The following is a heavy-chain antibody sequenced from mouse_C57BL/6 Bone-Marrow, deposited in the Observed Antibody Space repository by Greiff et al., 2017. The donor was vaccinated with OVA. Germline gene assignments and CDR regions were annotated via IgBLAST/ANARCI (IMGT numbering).Heavy chain of an antibody. CDR2: ISSGGSYH. Sequence: EVQLVESGGDLVKPGGSLKLSCAASGFTFSSSGMSWVRQPPDKRLAWVATISSGGSYHYYPDSVKGRFPISRYNAKNTLYLQMSSRKSEDTTMYYCARHGDYGSFFDYWGQGTTLTVSS. V-gene: IGHV5-6*01. CDR1: GFTFSSSG. J-gene: IGHJ2*01. D-gene: IGHD1-1*01. CDR3: ARHGDYGSFFDY.